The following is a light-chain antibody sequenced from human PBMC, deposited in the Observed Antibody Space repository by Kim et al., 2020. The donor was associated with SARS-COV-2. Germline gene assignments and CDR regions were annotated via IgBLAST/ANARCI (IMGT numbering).Light chain of an antibody. CDR2: GAS. V-gene: IGKV3-15*01. Sequence: EIVMTQSPATLSVSPGERATLSCRASQSVSSNLAWYQQKTGQAPRLLIYGASTRATGIPARFSGSGSGTEFTLTISSLQSEDFAVYYCQQYNNWPPNTFGQGTKVDIK. CDR3: QQYNNWPPNT. CDR1: QSVSSN. J-gene: IGKJ1*01.